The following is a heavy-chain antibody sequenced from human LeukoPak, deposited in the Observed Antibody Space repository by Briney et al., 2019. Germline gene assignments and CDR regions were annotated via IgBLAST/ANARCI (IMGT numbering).Heavy chain of an antibody. V-gene: IGHV1-2*02. CDR3: ARGPIPNYYFDY. D-gene: IGHD5-24*01. CDR2: INPNSGGT. J-gene: IGHJ4*02. CDR1: GYTFTGYY. Sequence: ASVTVSCKASGYTFTGYYMHWVRQAPGQGLEWMGWINPNSGGTNYAQKFQGRVTMTRDTSISTAYMELSRLRSDDTAVYYCARGPIPNYYFDYWGQGTLVTVSS.